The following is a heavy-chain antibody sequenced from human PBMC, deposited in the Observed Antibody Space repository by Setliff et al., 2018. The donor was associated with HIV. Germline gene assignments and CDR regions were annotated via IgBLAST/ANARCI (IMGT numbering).Heavy chain of an antibody. CDR3: ARDQKGGSSSYVDYYYMDV. V-gene: IGHV3-30-3*01. J-gene: IGHJ6*03. CDR1: KFTFRDYA. CDR2: ISFDGSSK. D-gene: IGHD2-2*01. Sequence: GESLKISCAASKFTFRDYAMHWVRQAPGKGLEWVAAISFDGSSKFYADSVKGRFTVSRDNSKNTLYLQMNSLRREDRAVYYCARDQKGGSSSYVDYYYMDVWGKGTTVTVSS.